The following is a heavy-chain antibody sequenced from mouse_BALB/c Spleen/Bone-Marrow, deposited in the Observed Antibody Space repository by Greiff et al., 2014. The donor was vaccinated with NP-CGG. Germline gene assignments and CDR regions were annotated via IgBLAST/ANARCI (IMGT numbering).Heavy chain of an antibody. CDR2: ISSGGGST. CDR3: ARHKLGRWYVDV. J-gene: IGHJ1*01. V-gene: IGHV5-12-1*01. CDR1: GFAFSSYD. D-gene: IGHD4-1*01. Sequence: EVKLVESGGGLVKPGGSLELSCAVSGFAFSSYDMSWVRQTPEKRLEWVAYISSGGGSTYYPDIVKGRFTISRDNAKNTLYLQMSSLKSEDTAMYYCARHKLGRWYVDVWGAGTTVTVSS.